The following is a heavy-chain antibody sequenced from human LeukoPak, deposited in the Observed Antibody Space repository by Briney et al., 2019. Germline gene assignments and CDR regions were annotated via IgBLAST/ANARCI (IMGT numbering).Heavy chain of an antibody. J-gene: IGHJ4*02. V-gene: IGHV1-2*02. CDR3: ARPYYYDSSGYLV. D-gene: IGHD3-22*01. CDR1: GYTFTGYY. Sequence: GASVTVSCKASGYTFTGYYMHWVRQAPGQGLEWMGWINPNGGGTNYAQKFQGRVTMTRDTSISTAYMELSRLRSDDTAVYYCARPYYYDSSGYLVWGQGTLVTVSS. CDR2: INPNGGGT.